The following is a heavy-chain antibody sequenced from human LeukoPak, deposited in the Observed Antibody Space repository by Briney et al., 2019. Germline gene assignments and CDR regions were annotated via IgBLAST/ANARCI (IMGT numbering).Heavy chain of an antibody. V-gene: IGHV3-30*15. CDR1: GFRFSSYA. D-gene: IGHD2-21*01. CDR3: ARGVRRGGEKLDH. J-gene: IGHJ4*02. Sequence: GGSLTLFWGPCGFRFSSYAMQWLRPAPGKGLEWVEVISFDGKHKYYAASVKGRFTISRDKSNNTVYLQMSTVRTGDTAMYYCARGVRRGGEKLDHWGKGTLVTVSS. CDR2: ISFDGKHK.